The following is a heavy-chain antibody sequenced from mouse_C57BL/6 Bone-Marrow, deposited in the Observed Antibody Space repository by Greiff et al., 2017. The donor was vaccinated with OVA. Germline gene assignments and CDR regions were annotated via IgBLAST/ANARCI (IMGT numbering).Heavy chain of an antibody. Sequence: VQLQQSGAELVRPGASVTLSCKASGYTFTDYEMHWVKQTPVHGLEWIGAIDPETAGTAYNQKFKGKAILTADKSSSTAYMELRSLTSEDSAVYYCTRCYSNYNYYAMDYWGQGTSVTVSS. D-gene: IGHD2-5*01. CDR2: IDPETAGT. CDR3: TRCYSNYNYYAMDY. J-gene: IGHJ4*01. CDR1: GYTFTDYE. V-gene: IGHV1-15*01.